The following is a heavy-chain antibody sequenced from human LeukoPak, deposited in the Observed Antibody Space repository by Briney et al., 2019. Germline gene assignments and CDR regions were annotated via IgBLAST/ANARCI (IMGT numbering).Heavy chain of an antibody. J-gene: IGHJ4*02. CDR2: INPSGGST. Sequence: GASVKVSCKASGYTFTSYYMHWVRQTPGQGLEWMGIINPSGGSTSYAQKFQGRVTMTRDMSTSTVYMELSSLRSEDTAVYYCARLASIAVMGFDYWGQGTLVTVSS. CDR1: GYTFTSYY. CDR3: ARLASIAVMGFDY. D-gene: IGHD6-6*01. V-gene: IGHV1-46*01.